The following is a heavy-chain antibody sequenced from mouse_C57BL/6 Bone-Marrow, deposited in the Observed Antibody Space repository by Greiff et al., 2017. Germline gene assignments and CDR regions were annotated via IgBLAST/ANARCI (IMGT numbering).Heavy chain of an antibody. J-gene: IGHJ2*01. CDR1: GYTFTSYW. D-gene: IGHD2-4*01. CDR2: IDPSDSYT. V-gene: IGHV1-69*01. CDR3: EKDDYDDFDY. Sequence: VQLQQPGAELVMPGASVKLSCKASGYTFTSYWMHWVKQRPGQGLEWIGEIDPSDSYTNYNQKFKGKSTLTVDKSSSTAYMQLSSLTSEASAVYYCEKDDYDDFDYWGQGTTLPVSS.